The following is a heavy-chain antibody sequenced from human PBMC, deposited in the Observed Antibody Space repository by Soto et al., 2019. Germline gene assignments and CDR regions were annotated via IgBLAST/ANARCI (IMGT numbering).Heavy chain of an antibody. CDR1: GYSFSRVG. CDR2: IHGGNGNT. Sequence: APVKVSSKASGYSFSRVGMHWVRQAPGQRLEWMGWIHGGNGNTKYSQKYQGRVTMTRDTSASTVYMELSSLTSEDAAVYYCTMSYCSSMSCLGNYWGQGSLVTVSS. J-gene: IGHJ4*02. V-gene: IGHV1-3*01. CDR3: TMSYCSSMSCLGNY. D-gene: IGHD2-2*01.